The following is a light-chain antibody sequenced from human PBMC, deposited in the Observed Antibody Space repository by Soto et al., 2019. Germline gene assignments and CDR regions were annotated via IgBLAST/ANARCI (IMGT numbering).Light chain of an antibody. J-gene: IGKJ3*01. CDR3: QQRTNWLT. CDR1: QSVSGNF. V-gene: IGKV3D-20*02. Sequence: EIGVTQSPDTLSLSPGERATLSCRASQSVSGNFLAWYQQKPGQAPRLLIYGASNRATGIPDRFSGSGSGTDFNLTINRLEPEDFAVYYCQQRTNWLTFGPGTKVDIK. CDR2: GAS.